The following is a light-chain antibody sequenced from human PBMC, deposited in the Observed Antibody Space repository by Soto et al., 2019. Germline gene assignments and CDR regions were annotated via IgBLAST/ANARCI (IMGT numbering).Light chain of an antibody. Sequence: DLVMTQSPLSLPVTPGEPASISCWSNQSLLHRNGFNYLDWYLQKPGQSPQLLIYLGSNRASGVPDRFSGSGSGTDFTLKISTVEAEDVGVFYCMQHLQTPFTFGGGTKVDIK. J-gene: IGKJ4*01. CDR3: MQHLQTPFT. CDR1: QSLLHRNGFNY. CDR2: LGS. V-gene: IGKV2-28*01.